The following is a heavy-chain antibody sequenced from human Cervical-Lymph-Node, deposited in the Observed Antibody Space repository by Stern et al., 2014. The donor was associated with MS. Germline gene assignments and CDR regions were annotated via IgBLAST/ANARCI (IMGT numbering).Heavy chain of an antibody. J-gene: IGHJ5*02. V-gene: IGHV5-51*01. D-gene: IGHD4-17*01. CDR3: ARRMTTVTPGFDP. Sequence: EVQLLQSGAEVKKPGESLKISCKGSGYSFTSHWIGWGRQMPGKGLEWMGIIYPGDSDTRYSPSFQGQGTISADKSISPASLQWSSLKASDTAMYYCARRMTTVTPGFDPWGQGTLVTVSS. CDR1: GYSFTSHW. CDR2: IYPGDSDT.